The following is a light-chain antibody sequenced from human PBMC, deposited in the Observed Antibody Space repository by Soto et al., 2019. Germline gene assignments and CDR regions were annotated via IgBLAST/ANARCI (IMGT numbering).Light chain of an antibody. CDR1: QSIERW. CDR3: QQYKSYPWT. V-gene: IGKV1-5*03. J-gene: IGKJ1*01. Sequence: IQMTQSPSTLSASVGDSVTITCRASQSIERWLAWYQQKPGKAPKFLIHRASSLKSGVPSRFSGSGSGTEFTLTISSLQPDDFATYYCQQYKSYPWTFGQGTKVDIK. CDR2: RAS.